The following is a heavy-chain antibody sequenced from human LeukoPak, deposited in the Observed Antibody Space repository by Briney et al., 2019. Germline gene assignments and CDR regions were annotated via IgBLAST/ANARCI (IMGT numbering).Heavy chain of an antibody. V-gene: IGHV1-69*05. J-gene: IGHJ4*02. Sequence: SVKVSCKASGGTFSSYAISWVRQAPGQGLEWMGGIIPIFGTANYAQKFQGRVTITTDESTSTAYMELSSLRSEDTAVCYCATGNSAGYSYGTFDYWGQGTLVTVSS. D-gene: IGHD5-18*01. CDR2: IIPIFGTA. CDR1: GGTFSSYA. CDR3: ATGNSAGYSYGTFDY.